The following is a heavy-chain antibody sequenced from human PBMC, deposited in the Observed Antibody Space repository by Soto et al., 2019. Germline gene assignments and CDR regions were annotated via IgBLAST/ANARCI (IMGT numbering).Heavy chain of an antibody. CDR1: GGSISSGGYY. CDR3: ARDNLGAASGWFYFDY. V-gene: IGHV4-31*03. J-gene: IGHJ4*02. CDR2: IYYSGRT. Sequence: QVQLQESGPGLVKPSQTLSLTCTVSGGSISSGGYYWSWIRQHPGKGLEWIGYIYYSGRTYYDPSLKSRVTISVDTSKNQFSLKLSSVTAADTAVYYCARDNLGAASGWFYFDYWGQGTLVTVSS. D-gene: IGHD6-19*01.